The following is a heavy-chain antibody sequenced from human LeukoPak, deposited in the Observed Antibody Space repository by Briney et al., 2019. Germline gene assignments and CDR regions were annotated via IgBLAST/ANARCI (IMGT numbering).Heavy chain of an antibody. J-gene: IGHJ4*02. CDR2: ISSSGSTI. Sequence: GGSLRLSCAASGFTFSDYYMSWIRQAPGKGLEWVSYISSSGSTIYYADSVKGRFTISRDNAKNSLYVQMNSLRAEDTSVYYCSRDPGASSGSTSRELDYWGQGTLATVSP. D-gene: IGHD6-6*01. CDR3: SRDPGASSGSTSRELDY. V-gene: IGHV3-11*04. CDR1: GFTFSDYY.